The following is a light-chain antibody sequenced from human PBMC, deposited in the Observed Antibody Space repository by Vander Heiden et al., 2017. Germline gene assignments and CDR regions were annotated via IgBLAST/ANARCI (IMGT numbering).Light chain of an antibody. Sequence: QSALTQPASVSGSPGQSITISCTGTSSDVGTHNYVSWYQQHPGKAPKLMIYDVNSRPSGVSDRFSGSKSGNTASLTISGLQAEDEADYYCSSYTGRATRVFGGGTKLTVL. CDR2: DVN. V-gene: IGLV2-14*03. CDR3: SSYTGRATRV. CDR1: SSDVGTHNY. J-gene: IGLJ3*02.